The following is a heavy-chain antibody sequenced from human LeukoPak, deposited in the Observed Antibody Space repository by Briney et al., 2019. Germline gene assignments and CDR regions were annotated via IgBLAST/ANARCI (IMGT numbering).Heavy chain of an antibody. CDR1: GGSISSYY. V-gene: IGHV4-4*07. D-gene: IGHD2-15*01. CDR2: IYTSGGT. CDR3: ARVERQWWVAFDI. Sequence: SETLSLTCTVSGGSISSYYWSWIRQPAGKGLEWIGRIYTSGGTNYNPSLKSRVTMSVDTSKNQFSLKLGSVTAADTAVYYCARVERQWWVAFDIWGQGTMVTVSS. J-gene: IGHJ3*02.